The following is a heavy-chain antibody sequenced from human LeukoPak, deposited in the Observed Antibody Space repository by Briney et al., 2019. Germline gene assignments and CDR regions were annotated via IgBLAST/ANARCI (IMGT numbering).Heavy chain of an antibody. D-gene: IGHD5-18*01. CDR1: GFAFSSYS. J-gene: IGHJ4*02. Sequence: PGGSLRLSCEASGFAFSSYSMNWVRQAPGKGLEWISYISTSTTTIYYANSVKGRFTISRDNAKKSLYLQMNSLRAEDTALYFCTKDIRRGDNYGYDQFAYWGQGTLVTVSS. CDR3: TKDIRRGDNYGYDQFAY. CDR2: ISTSTTTI. V-gene: IGHV3-48*01.